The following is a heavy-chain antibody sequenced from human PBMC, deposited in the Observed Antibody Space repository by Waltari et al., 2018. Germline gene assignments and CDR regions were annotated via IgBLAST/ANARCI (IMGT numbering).Heavy chain of an antibody. Sequence: EVQLVESGGGLVKPGGSLRVSCAASGFSFSSYSMKWVRQAPGKWLECVSSISISSSYIYYADSVKCRFTISRDNAKNSLYLQMNSLRAEDTAVYYCARDYGDYQGSFYYWGQGTLVTVSS. D-gene: IGHD4-17*01. J-gene: IGHJ4*02. CDR3: ARDYGDYQGSFYY. V-gene: IGHV3-21*01. CDR1: GFSFSSYS. CDR2: ISISSSYI.